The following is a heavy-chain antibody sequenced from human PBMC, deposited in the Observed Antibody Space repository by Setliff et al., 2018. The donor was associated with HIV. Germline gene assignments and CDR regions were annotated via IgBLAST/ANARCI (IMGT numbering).Heavy chain of an antibody. D-gene: IGHD4-4*01. CDR1: GGSISSGDYY. CDR3: ARERGGLGGNYGNHFDY. CDR2: IYYSGRT. J-gene: IGHJ4*02. Sequence: SETLSLTCTVSGGSISSGDYYWSWIRQPPGKGLEWIGYIYYSGRTYYNPSLKSRVTISVDTSKNQFSLKLSSVTAADTAVYYCARERGGLGGNYGNHFDYGAQGTRVT. V-gene: IGHV4-30-4*08.